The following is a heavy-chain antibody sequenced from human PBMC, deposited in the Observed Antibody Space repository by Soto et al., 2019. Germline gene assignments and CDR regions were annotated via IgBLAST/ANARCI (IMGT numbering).Heavy chain of an antibody. D-gene: IGHD3-10*01. Sequence: ASVKVSCKASGYTFTSYAMHWVRQAPGQRLEWMGWINAGNGNTKYAQKFQGRVTMTTDTSTSTAYMELRSLRSDDTAVYYCARGALLWFGELTAFDIWGQGTMVTVSS. J-gene: IGHJ3*02. CDR3: ARGALLWFGELTAFDI. V-gene: IGHV1-3*01. CDR1: GYTFTSYA. CDR2: INAGNGNT.